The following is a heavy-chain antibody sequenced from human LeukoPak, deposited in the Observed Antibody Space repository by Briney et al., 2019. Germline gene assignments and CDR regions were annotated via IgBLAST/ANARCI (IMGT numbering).Heavy chain of an antibody. D-gene: IGHD3-22*01. Sequence: ASVKVSCKASGYTFTGYSIHCVRQAPGQGLEWVGWINLKSGGTNYAQKFQARVTMTRETSISTAYMELSRLRSDDTAVYYCAREDSTGYSSLDYWGQGTLVTVSS. J-gene: IGHJ4*02. CDR1: GYTFTGYS. V-gene: IGHV1-2*02. CDR2: INLKSGGT. CDR3: AREDSTGYSSLDY.